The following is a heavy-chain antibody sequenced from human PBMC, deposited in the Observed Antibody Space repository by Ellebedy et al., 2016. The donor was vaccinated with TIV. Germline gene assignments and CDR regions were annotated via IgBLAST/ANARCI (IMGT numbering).Heavy chain of an antibody. CDR2: INHSGST. Sequence: SETLSLXXTVSGGSISSGSYYWSWIRQPAGKGLEWIGEINHSGSTNYNPSLKSRVTISVDTSKNQFSLKLSSVTAADTAVYYCARGRYYRGPDFDYWGQGTLVTVSS. CDR3: ARGRYYRGPDFDY. D-gene: IGHD3-10*01. V-gene: IGHV4-61*10. CDR1: GGSISSGSYY. J-gene: IGHJ4*02.